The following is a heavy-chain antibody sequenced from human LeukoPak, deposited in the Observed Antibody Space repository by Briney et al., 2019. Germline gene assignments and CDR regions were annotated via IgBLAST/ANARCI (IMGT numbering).Heavy chain of an antibody. D-gene: IGHD2-2*01. CDR1: GYTFTGYY. J-gene: IGHJ4*02. CDR2: INPNSGGT. V-gene: IGHV1-2*02. Sequence: ASVKVSCKASGYTFTGYYMHWVRQAPGQGLEWMGWINPNSGGTNYAQKFKGRVTMTRDTSISTAYMELSRLRSDDTAVYYCARPLGDCSSTSCYQIDYWGQGTLVTVSS. CDR3: ARPLGDCSSTSCYQIDY.